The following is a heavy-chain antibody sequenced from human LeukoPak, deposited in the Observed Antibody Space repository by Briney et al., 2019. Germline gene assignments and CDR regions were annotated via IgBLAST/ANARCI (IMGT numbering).Heavy chain of an antibody. Sequence: GASVKVSCKASGYSFTDYYIHWVRQAPGHGLDWMGWVNPKDGATNYAQNFQGRVTLTRDPSITTLYMELTRLTSDDTAVFYCASLGATTIYYYGMDVWGQGTTVTVSS. V-gene: IGHV1-2*02. CDR3: ASLGATTIYYYGMDV. J-gene: IGHJ6*02. D-gene: IGHD1-26*01. CDR1: GYSFTDYY. CDR2: VNPKDGAT.